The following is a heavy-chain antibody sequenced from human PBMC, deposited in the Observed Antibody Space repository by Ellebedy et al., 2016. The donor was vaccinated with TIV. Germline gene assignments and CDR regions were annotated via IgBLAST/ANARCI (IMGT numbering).Heavy chain of an antibody. D-gene: IGHD2-8*01. J-gene: IGHJ4*02. Sequence: PGGSLRLSCAASGFTFTSYSMNWVRQAPGKGLEWVASISSSSSYIYYADSVKGRFTISRDNGKNALYLQMNSLRAEDTAVYYCARKPMKQTDLYGNFDHWGQGTLVTVSS. CDR3: ARKPMKQTDLYGNFDH. CDR1: GFTFTSYS. CDR2: ISSSSSYI. V-gene: IGHV3-21*01.